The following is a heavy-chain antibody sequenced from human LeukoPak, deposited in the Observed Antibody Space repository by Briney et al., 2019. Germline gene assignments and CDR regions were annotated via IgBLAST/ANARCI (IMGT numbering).Heavy chain of an antibody. J-gene: IGHJ4*02. CDR3: AKVLSGSQDY. V-gene: IGHV3-23*01. CDR2: IGGGGEST. Sequence: GGSLRLSCAASGFTFSSYAMSWVRQAPGKGLEWVSTIGGGGESTYYADSVKGRFTISRDNSKNTVYLQMNSLGAEDTAVYYCAKVLSGSQDYWGQGTLVTVFS. CDR1: GFTFSSYA. D-gene: IGHD1-26*01.